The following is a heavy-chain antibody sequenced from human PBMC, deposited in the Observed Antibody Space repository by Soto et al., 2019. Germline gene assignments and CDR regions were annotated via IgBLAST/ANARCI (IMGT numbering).Heavy chain of an antibody. D-gene: IGHD1-26*01. CDR1: GLTFSTYA. J-gene: IGHJ4*02. CDR3: AKDRWEFTRYFDS. Sequence: QVQLVESGGGVFQPGPSLGPSLEAPGLTFSTYAIHWVRRAPGKGLEWVAMISKDGNDQYYADSVKGRFTVSRDNSKNTVSLQMHSLRPEDTAFYYCAKDRWEFTRYFDSWGQGTLVTVSS. V-gene: IGHV3-30*18. CDR2: ISKDGNDQ.